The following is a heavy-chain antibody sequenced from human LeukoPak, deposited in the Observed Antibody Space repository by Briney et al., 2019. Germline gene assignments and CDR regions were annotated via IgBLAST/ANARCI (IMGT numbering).Heavy chain of an antibody. D-gene: IGHD2-2*01. Sequence: GGSLRLSCAASGFTFNTYGMHWVRQAPGKGLEWVANIKQDGSEKYYVDSVKGRFTISRDNAKNSLYLQMNSLRAEDTAVYYCARDPGSTLGNWFDPWGQGTLVTVSS. CDR2: IKQDGSEK. CDR1: GFTFNTYG. J-gene: IGHJ5*02. V-gene: IGHV3-7*01. CDR3: ARDPGSTLGNWFDP.